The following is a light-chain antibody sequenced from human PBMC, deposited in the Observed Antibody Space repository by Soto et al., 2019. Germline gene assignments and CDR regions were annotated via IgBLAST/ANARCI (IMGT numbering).Light chain of an antibody. CDR2: AAS. Sequence: GDRVTITCRASQGISSYLVWYQQKAGTAPKSLIYAASTLQTGVSSRFSGSRSGTEFTLTISSLQSEDSATYYCRQHNSFPITFGQGTRLEIK. CDR3: RQHNSFPIT. V-gene: IGKV1-9*01. J-gene: IGKJ5*01. CDR1: QGISSY.